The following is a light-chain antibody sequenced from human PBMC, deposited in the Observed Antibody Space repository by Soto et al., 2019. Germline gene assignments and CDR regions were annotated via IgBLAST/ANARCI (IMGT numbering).Light chain of an antibody. V-gene: IGKV3-15*01. CDR1: QSISSN. CDR2: ATS. CDR3: QQYADWPRT. Sequence: EVVLTQSPGTLSLSPGERATLSCRASQSISSNLAWYQQKPGQAPRLVIYATSSRATGIPARFSGSGSGTEFTLTNSSLQSGDFAVYYCQQYADWPRTFGQGTRLEIK. J-gene: IGKJ5*01.